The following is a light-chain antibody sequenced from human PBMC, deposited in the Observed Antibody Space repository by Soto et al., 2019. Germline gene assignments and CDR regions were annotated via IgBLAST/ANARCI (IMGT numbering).Light chain of an antibody. CDR1: QSLLQSNGYNY. J-gene: IGKJ1*01. CDR2: FGS. CDR3: MQSQQSPTT. V-gene: IGKV2-28*01. Sequence: DLVMTQSPLSLPVTPGEPASISCSSSQSLLQSNGYNYLDWYLQKPGQSPQLLIYFGSYRASGVPDRFGGSGSGTDFTLKIRRVEAEDVGVYYCMQSQQSPTTFGQGTKVDI.